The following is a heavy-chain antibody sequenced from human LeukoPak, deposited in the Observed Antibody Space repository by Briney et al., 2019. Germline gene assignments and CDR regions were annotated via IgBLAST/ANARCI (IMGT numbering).Heavy chain of an antibody. Sequence: GGSLRLSCAASGFTFSSYAMSWVRQAPGKGLEWVSAISGSGGSTYYADSVKGRFTISRDNSKNTLYLQMNSLRAEDTAVYYCAKEPFEYYYDSSGPDYWGQGTLVTVSS. CDR1: GFTFSSYA. J-gene: IGHJ4*02. CDR3: AKEPFEYYYDSSGPDY. D-gene: IGHD3-22*01. CDR2: ISGSGGST. V-gene: IGHV3-23*01.